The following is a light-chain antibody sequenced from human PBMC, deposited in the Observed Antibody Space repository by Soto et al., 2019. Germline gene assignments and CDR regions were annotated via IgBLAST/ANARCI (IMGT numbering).Light chain of an antibody. J-gene: IGLJ2*01. CDR2: EVT. CDR3: TSYSSSGPVL. CDR1: SSDVGAYNY. V-gene: IGLV2-14*01. Sequence: QSALTQPASVSGSLGQSITISCTGTSSDVGAYNYVSWYQQHPDKAPKLLIFEVTNRPSGVSGRFSGSKSGITASLSISGLQPEDEADYYCTSYSSSGPVLVGGGTKLTVL.